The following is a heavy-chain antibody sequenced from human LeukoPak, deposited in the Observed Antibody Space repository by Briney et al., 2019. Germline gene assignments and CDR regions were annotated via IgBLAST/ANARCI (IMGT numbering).Heavy chain of an antibody. J-gene: IGHJ5*02. CDR1: GYSISSGYY. CDR2: IYHSGST. Sequence: SETLSLTCTVSGYSISSGYYWGWIRQPPGKGLEWIGSIYHSGSTYYNPSLKSRVTISVDTSKNQFSLKLSSVTAADTAVYYCARVSYYDSSGYWVSWFDPWGQGTLVTVSS. D-gene: IGHD3-22*01. V-gene: IGHV4-38-2*02. CDR3: ARVSYYDSSGYWVSWFDP.